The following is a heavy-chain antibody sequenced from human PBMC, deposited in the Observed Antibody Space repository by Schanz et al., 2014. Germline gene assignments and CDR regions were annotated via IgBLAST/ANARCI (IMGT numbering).Heavy chain of an antibody. V-gene: IGHV4-59*13. D-gene: IGHD3-16*01. Sequence: QVQLQESGPGQVRPSETLSLTCTVSGSDIRGFHWSWIRQSPVKGLEWIGYIAYSGSTNYNPSLQSRVTISLDTSQSQFSLRLTSVSSADAAMYDCARVGRNSYGFTSRFDAWGQGTLVAVSS. CDR2: IAYSGST. CDR3: ARVGRNSYGFTSRFDA. J-gene: IGHJ5*02. CDR1: GSDIRGFH.